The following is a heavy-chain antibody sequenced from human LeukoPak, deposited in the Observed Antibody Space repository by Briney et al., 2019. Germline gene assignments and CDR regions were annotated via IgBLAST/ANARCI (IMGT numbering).Heavy chain of an antibody. V-gene: IGHV4-38-2*01. CDR3: ARHNVSQWELRGYYFDY. D-gene: IGHD1-26*01. CDR2: ICHSGST. J-gene: IGHJ4*02. Sequence: PSETLSLACAVSGYSISSGYYWGWLRQPPGKGLERIGSICHSGSTYYKPSLKSRVTISVDTSKNQFSLKLSSVTAADTAVYYCARHNVSQWELRGYYFDYWGQGTLVTVSS. CDR1: GYSISSGYY.